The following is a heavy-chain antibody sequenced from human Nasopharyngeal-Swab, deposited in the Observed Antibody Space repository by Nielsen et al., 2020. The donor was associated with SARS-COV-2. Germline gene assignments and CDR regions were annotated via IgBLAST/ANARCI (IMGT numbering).Heavy chain of an antibody. CDR2: IHHSGSA. V-gene: IGHV4-4*02. CDR3: AKGGHWRLDP. Sequence: SETLSLTCAVSGGSTSSDYWWTWVRQPPGKGLEWIGEIHHSGSANYNPSLKSRVTMSVDKSKNQFSLKLSSLTAADTAVYYCAKGGHWRLDPWGQGTLVTVSS. D-gene: IGHD1-1*01. J-gene: IGHJ5*02. CDR1: GGSTSSDYW.